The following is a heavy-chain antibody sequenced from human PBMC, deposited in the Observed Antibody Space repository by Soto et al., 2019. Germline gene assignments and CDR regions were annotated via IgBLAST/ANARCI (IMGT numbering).Heavy chain of an antibody. V-gene: IGHV3-11*01. CDR3: ARDNGSIAAAGPVDY. D-gene: IGHD6-13*01. CDR2: ISSSGSTI. CDR1: GSTFSDYY. J-gene: IGHJ4*02. Sequence: GGSLRLSCAASGSTFSDYYMSWIRQAPGKGLEWVSYISSSGSTIYYADSVKGRFTISRDNAKNSLYLQMNSLRAEDTAVYYYARDNGSIAAAGPVDYWGQGTLVTVSS.